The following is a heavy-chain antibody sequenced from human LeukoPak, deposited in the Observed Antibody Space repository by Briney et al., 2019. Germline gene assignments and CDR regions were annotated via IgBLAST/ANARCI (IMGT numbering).Heavy chain of an antibody. Sequence: PGGSLRLSCAASGFTFSSYAMSWVRQAPGKGLEWVSVISGSGGNTYYADSVKGRFTISRDNSKNTLYLQMNSLRAEDTAVYYCAKDRSSGWFEGIYYFDYWGQGTLVTVSS. D-gene: IGHD6-19*01. CDR2: ISGSGGNT. CDR3: AKDRSSGWFEGIYYFDY. J-gene: IGHJ4*02. V-gene: IGHV3-23*01. CDR1: GFTFSSYA.